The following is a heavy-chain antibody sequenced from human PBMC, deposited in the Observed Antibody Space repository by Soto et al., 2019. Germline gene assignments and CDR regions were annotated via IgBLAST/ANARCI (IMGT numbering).Heavy chain of an antibody. CDR1: GFTFSSYG. V-gene: IGHV3-30*03. J-gene: IGHJ6*02. D-gene: IGHD2-2*01. Sequence: PGGSLRLSCAASGFTFSSYGMHWVRQAPGKGLEWVAVISYDGSNKYYADSVKGRFTISRDNSKNTLYLQMNSLRAEDTAVYYCAGAVVPAAIIYYYGMDVWGQGTTVTVSS. CDR2: ISYDGSNK. CDR3: AGAVVPAAIIYYYGMDV.